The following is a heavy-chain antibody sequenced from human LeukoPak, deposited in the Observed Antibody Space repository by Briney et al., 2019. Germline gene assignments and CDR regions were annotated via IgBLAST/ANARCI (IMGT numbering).Heavy chain of an antibody. Sequence: GGSLRLSCAASGFTFSSYWMHWVRQAPGKGLVWVSRINSDGSSTSYADSVKGRFTISRDNAKNTLYLQMNSLRVEATAVSYCAKRGGGIRYFDWLLKEGDYFDYWGQGTLVTVSS. D-gene: IGHD3-9*01. J-gene: IGHJ4*02. CDR3: AKRGGGIRYFDWLLKEGDYFDY. CDR2: INSDGSST. CDR1: GFTFSSYW. V-gene: IGHV3-74*01.